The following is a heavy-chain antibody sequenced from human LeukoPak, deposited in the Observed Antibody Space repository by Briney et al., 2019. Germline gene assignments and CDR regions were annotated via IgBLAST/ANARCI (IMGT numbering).Heavy chain of an antibody. CDR2: ISGSGGGT. J-gene: IGHJ3*02. V-gene: IGHV3-23*01. CDR3: TKGGSPSSPDEAYDM. D-gene: IGHD3-16*01. Sequence: ETLSLTCAVYGGSFSGYYWSWIRQPPGKGLEWVAVISGSGGGTYYADFVKGRVTISRDNSKNTVYLQMNSLRAEDTAIYYCTKGGSPSSPDEAYDMWGQGTMVTVSS. CDR1: GGSFSGYY.